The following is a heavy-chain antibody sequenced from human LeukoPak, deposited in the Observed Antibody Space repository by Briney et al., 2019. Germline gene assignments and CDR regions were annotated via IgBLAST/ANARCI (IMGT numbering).Heavy chain of an antibody. CDR3: ARGYINFDY. J-gene: IGHJ4*02. CDR2: ISRNGGTI. Sequence: GGSLRLSCAASRFTFSDYYMSWIRQAPGKGLEWVSYISRNGGTIFYADSVKGRFTISRDNGKNSLYLQMKRLRAEDTAVYYCARGYINFDYWGQGTLVTVSS. D-gene: IGHD5-24*01. V-gene: IGHV3-11*01. CDR1: RFTFSDYY.